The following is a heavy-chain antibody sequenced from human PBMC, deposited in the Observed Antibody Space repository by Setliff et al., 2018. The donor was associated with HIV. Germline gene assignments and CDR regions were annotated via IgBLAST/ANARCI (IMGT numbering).Heavy chain of an antibody. V-gene: IGHV1-18*01. CDR2: ISEYNGDT. CDR1: GYTLTSYG. Sequence: ASVKVSCKASGYTLTSYGISWVRQAPGQGLEWMGWISEYNGDTKYAQKLQGRVTMTKDASTSTAYMELRSLRSDDTAVYYCARDSSFNMDVWGKGTTVTV. J-gene: IGHJ6*03. CDR3: ARDSSFNMDV.